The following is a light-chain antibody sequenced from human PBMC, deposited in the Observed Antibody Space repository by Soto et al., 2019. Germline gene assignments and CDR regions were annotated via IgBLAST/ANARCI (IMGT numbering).Light chain of an antibody. Sequence: EIVMTQSPATLSVSPGDRATLSCRASQSVSSNLAWNKQKPGQAPRLLIYGASTMATGIPPRFSGSGSGKMFPLPSSSLQSEDFTVNNCHQYNNWPRTFGQGTKVEIK. V-gene: IGKV3-15*01. CDR3: HQYNNWPRT. CDR2: GAS. CDR1: QSVSSN. J-gene: IGKJ1*01.